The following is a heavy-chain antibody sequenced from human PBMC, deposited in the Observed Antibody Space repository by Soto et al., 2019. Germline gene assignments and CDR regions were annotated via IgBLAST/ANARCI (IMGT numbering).Heavy chain of an antibody. CDR2: FDPEDGET. J-gene: IGHJ6*02. CDR1: GYTLTELS. CDR3: ATAPYSSSWSPPYGMDV. V-gene: IGHV1-24*01. D-gene: IGHD6-13*01. Sequence: ASVKVSCKVSGYTLTELSMHWVRQAPGKGLEWMGGFDPEDGETIYAQKCQGRVTMTEDTSTDTAYMELSSLRSEDTAVYYCATAPYSSSWSPPYGMDVWGQGTTVTVPS.